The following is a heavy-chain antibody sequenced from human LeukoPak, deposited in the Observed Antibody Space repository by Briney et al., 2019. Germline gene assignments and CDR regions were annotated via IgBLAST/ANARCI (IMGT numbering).Heavy chain of an antibody. J-gene: IGHJ1*01. CDR1: KFTFSHYA. CDR3: AKDAQRGFDYSNSLQH. Sequence: PGGSLRLSCAASKFTFSHYAMHWVRQAPGKGLEWVAVIWNDGSDKYYADSVKGRFTVSRDNSRNILYLQMDSLGAEDTGVYYCAKDAQRGFDYSNSLQHWGPGTLVTVSS. CDR2: IWNDGSDK. D-gene: IGHD4-11*01. V-gene: IGHV3-33*06.